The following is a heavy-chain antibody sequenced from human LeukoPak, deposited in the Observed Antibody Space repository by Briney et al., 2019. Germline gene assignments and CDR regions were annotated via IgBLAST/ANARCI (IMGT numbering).Heavy chain of an antibody. J-gene: IGHJ5*02. D-gene: IGHD3-10*01. V-gene: IGHV4-39*01. CDR1: GGSISSSSYY. CDR2: IYYSGST. Sequence: SETLSLTCTVSGGSISSSSYYWGWIRQPPGKGLEWIGSIYYSGSTYYNPSLKSRVTISVDTSKNQFSLKLSSVTAADTAVYYCARLRQLNWFDPWGQGTLVTVSS. CDR3: ARLRQLNWFDP.